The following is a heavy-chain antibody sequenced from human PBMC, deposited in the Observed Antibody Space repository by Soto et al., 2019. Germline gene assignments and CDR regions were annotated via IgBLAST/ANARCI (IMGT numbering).Heavy chain of an antibody. CDR2: IKHDGNEK. CDR3: VRATLSWGHYYFRGLDV. CDR1: GFMFGTYW. D-gene: IGHD3-22*01. V-gene: IGHV3-7*01. Sequence: GGSLRLSCAAPGFMFGTYWMSWVRQAPGKGLEWVANIKHDGNEKYYADSVKGRFTVSRDNVKNFLHLQMSSLRGDDTGVYFCVRATLSWGHYYFRGLDVWGQGATVTVSS. J-gene: IGHJ6*02.